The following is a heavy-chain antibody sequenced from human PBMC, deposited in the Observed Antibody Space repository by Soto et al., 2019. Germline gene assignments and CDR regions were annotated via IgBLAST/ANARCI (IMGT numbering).Heavy chain of an antibody. V-gene: IGHV1-69*06. CDR3: ARASRAELGAFDI. CDR2: IIPNFSTA. CDR1: GGTFSSYA. Sequence: QVQLVQSGAEVKKPWSSVKVSCKASGGTFSSYAISWVRQAPGQGLEWMAGIIPNFSTAHYAQKFQVRVTITADKSTSTAYMALSSLRSEDTAVYYCARASRAELGAFDIWGQGTMVTVSS. J-gene: IGHJ3*02. D-gene: IGHD7-27*01.